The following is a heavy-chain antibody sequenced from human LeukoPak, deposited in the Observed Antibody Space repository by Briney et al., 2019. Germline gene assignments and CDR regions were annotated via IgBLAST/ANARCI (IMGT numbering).Heavy chain of an antibody. CDR3: TREATYYYGSGSQTQFDY. J-gene: IGHJ4*02. CDR1: GLTFGDYA. D-gene: IGHD3-10*01. CDR2: IRSKAYGGTT. V-gene: IGHV3-49*04. Sequence: AGGSLRLSCTASGLTFGDYAMSWVRQAPGKGLEWVGFIRSKAYGGTTEYAASVKGRFTISRDDSKSIAYLQMNSLKTEDTAVYYCTREATYYYGSGSQTQFDYWGQGTLVTVSS.